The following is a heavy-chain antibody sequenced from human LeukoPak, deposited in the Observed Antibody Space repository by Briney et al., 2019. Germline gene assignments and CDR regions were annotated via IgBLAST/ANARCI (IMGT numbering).Heavy chain of an antibody. J-gene: IGHJ4*02. CDR2: IYPGDSDT. V-gene: IGHV5-51*01. D-gene: IGHD1-26*01. CDR3: ARHRIEGATDSHFDY. CDR1: GYSFTNYW. Sequence: GESLKISRKGFGYSFTNYWIVWVRQMPGKGLERMGIIYPGDSDTRYSPSFQGQVTISADKSINTAYLQWSGLKASDTAIYYCARHRIEGATDSHFDYWGQGTLVTVSS.